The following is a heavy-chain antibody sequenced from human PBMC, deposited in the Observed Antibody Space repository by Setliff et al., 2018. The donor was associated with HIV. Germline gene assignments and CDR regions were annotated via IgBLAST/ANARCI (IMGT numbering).Heavy chain of an antibody. D-gene: IGHD2-15*01. CDR2: MNPNSANT. J-gene: IGHJ3*02. Sequence: ASVKVSCKASGYTFTSYGINWVRQATGQGLEWMGWMNPNSANTGYAQKFQGRVTMTRNTSISTAYMQLNSLRSEDTAVYYCVRGGRAMGYCSGGTCLENAFDIWGQGTMVTVSS. CDR1: GYTFTSYG. CDR3: VRGGRAMGYCSGGTCLENAFDI. V-gene: IGHV1-8*02.